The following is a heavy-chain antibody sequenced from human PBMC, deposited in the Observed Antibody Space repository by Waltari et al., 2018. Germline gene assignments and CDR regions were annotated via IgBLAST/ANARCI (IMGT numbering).Heavy chain of an antibody. D-gene: IGHD2-15*01. J-gene: IGHJ4*02. V-gene: IGHV4-4*02. CDR3: ARDRGRGLYLDS. CDR2: IHGSGRS. Sequence: QVQLQESGPGLVKPSGTLSVTCAVPGDYISGSYWWSWVRQPPGKGLEWIGQIHGSGRSNYNPSLESRVTVSIDTSNNHFSLKVTSATAADTAVYYCARDRGRGLYLDSWGQGTLVTVSP. CDR1: GDYISGSYW.